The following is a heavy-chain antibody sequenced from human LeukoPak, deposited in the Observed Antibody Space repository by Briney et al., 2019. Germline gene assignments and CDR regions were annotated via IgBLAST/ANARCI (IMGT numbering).Heavy chain of an antibody. Sequence: PGGSLRLSRAASGFTFDDYGMSWVRQAPGKGLEWVSGINWNGGSTGYADSVKGRFTISRDNARNSLYLQMNSLRADDTAVYFCARDPLTLRGPESYFDSWGQGTLVFVSS. V-gene: IGHV3-20*04. CDR1: GFTFDDYG. CDR2: INWNGGST. J-gene: IGHJ4*02. D-gene: IGHD4/OR15-4a*01. CDR3: ARDPLTLRGPESYFDS.